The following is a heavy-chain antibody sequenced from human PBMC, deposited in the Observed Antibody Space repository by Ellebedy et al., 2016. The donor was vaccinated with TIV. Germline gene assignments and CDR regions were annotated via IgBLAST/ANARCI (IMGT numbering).Heavy chain of an antibody. CDR3: ATLAHPAGDVDF. D-gene: IGHD6-19*01. J-gene: IGHJ4*02. Sequence: ASVKVSCKASGYAFTSYGISWVRQAPGQGLEWMGRIIPTLGIENYVQKFQGRVTITADKSTSTAYMELSSLRSEDTAVYFCATLAHPAGDVDFWGQGTLVTVAS. V-gene: IGHV1-69*04. CDR2: IIPTLGIE. CDR1: GYAFTSYG.